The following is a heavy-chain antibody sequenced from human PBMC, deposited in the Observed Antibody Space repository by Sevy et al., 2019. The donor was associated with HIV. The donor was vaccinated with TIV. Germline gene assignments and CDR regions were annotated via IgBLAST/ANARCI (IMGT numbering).Heavy chain of an antibody. CDR2: IRSKAYGGTT. V-gene: IGHV3-49*03. J-gene: IGHJ4*02. CDR1: GFTFGDYA. Sequence: GGSLRLSCTASGFTFGDYAMSWFRQAPGKGLEWVGLIRSKAYGGTTEYAASVKGRFTISRDDSKSIAYLQMNSLKTEDTAVYYCTRDPDDYYGSGSYSLFDYWGQGTLVTVSS. D-gene: IGHD3-10*01. CDR3: TRDPDDYYGSGSYSLFDY.